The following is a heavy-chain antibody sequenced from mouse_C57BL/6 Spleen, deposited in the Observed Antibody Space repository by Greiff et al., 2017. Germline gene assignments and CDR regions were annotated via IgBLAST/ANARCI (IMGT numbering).Heavy chain of an antibody. J-gene: IGHJ4*01. D-gene: IGHD2-4*01. CDR1: GYTFPSYW. CDR2: INPSSGYT. V-gene: IGHV1-7*01. Sequence: QVQLQQSGAELAKPGASVKLSCKASGYTFPSYWMHWVKQRPGPGLEWIGYINPSSGYTKYNQKFKDKATLTADKSSSTAYMQLSRLTYEDSAVYYCARASYDYDIYYYAMDYWGQGTSVTVSS. CDR3: ARASYDYDIYYYAMDY.